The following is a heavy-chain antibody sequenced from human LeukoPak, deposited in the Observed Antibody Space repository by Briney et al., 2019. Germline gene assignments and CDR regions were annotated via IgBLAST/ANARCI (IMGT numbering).Heavy chain of an antibody. Sequence: GGTLRLSCAASGFTFSSYAMSWVRQAPGKGLEWVSAISGSGGSTYYADSVKGRFTISRDNSKNTLYLQMNSLRAEDTAVYYCAKDFQFTPPLLGFDYWGQGTLVTVSS. D-gene: IGHD3-16*01. CDR1: GFTFSSYA. J-gene: IGHJ4*02. CDR3: AKDFQFTPPLLGFDY. V-gene: IGHV3-23*01. CDR2: ISGSGGST.